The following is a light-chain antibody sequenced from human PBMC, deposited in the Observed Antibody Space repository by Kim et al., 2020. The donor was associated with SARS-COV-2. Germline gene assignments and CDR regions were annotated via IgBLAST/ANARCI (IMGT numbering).Light chain of an antibody. Sequence: GHRVTSSCSGSSCNIGRQFVNWFKQHPGTAPKVFIYNDYQRPSGVPDRFSGSRSGTSASLAISGLQSEDEADYYCATWDGSLDAWVFGGGTQLTVL. CDR3: ATWDGSLDAWV. CDR1: SCNIGRQF. V-gene: IGLV1-44*01. J-gene: IGLJ3*02. CDR2: NDY.